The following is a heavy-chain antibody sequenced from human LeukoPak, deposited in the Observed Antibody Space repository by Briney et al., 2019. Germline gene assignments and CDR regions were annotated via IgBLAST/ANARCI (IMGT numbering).Heavy chain of an antibody. V-gene: IGHV3-23*01. J-gene: IGHJ4*02. Sequence: GGSLRLSCAASGFTFTSSAMSWVRQAPGKGLMWVSVISGTTGRTFYAESVKGRFTISRDNSKNTLYLQMNSLRAEDTAVYYCAKDVAKYYYDSSGYHYLDYWGQGTLVAVSS. CDR2: ISGTTGRT. CDR3: AKDVAKYYYDSSGYHYLDY. D-gene: IGHD3-22*01. CDR1: GFTFTSSA.